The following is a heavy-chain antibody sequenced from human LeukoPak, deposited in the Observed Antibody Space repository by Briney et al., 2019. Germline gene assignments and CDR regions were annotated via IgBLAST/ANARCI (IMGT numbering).Heavy chain of an antibody. CDR2: VSSNGGST. CDR3: ARAPPYSSGWYCFDY. J-gene: IGHJ4*02. D-gene: IGHD6-19*01. V-gene: IGHV3-64*04. CDR1: GFTFSSYG. Sequence: TGGSLRLSCSASGFTFSSYGMHWVRQAPGKGLEYVSAVSSNGGSTNYADSAKGRFTISRDNSKNTLYLQMSSLRAEDTAVYYCARAPPYSSGWYCFDYWGQGTLVTVSS.